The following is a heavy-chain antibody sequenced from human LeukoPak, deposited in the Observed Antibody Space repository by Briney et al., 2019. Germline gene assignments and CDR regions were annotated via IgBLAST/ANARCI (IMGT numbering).Heavy chain of an antibody. Sequence: LETLSLTCTVSGYSISSGYYWGWIRQPPGKGLEWIGSIYHSGSTYYNPSLKSRVTISVDTSKNQFSLQLSSVTAADTAVYYCARVKDYYHYMDVWGKGTTVTVSS. V-gene: IGHV4-38-2*02. J-gene: IGHJ6*03. CDR1: GYSISSGYY. CDR2: IYHSGST. CDR3: ARVKDYYHYMDV.